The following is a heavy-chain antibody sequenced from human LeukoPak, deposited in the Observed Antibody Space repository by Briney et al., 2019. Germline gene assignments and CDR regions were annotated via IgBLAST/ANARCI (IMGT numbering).Heavy chain of an antibody. J-gene: IGHJ4*02. V-gene: IGHV3-74*01. CDR3: AREGITMVRGVYYFDY. D-gene: IGHD3-10*01. Sequence: PGGSLRLSCAASGFTFGSFWMHWVRQAPGKGLVWVSRINSDGSNTSYADSVKGRFTISRDNAKNTLYLQMNSLRAEDTAVYYCAREGITMVRGVYYFDYWGQGTLVTVSS. CDR2: INSDGSNT. CDR1: GFTFGSFW.